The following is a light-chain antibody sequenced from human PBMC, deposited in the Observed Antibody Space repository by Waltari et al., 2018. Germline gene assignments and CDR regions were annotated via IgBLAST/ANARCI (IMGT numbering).Light chain of an antibody. J-gene: IGKJ1*01. Sequence: EIVLPQSPGPLSFSPGQRAPPSCRPSKPISGTYLAWYQQKPGQAPRLLIYGASTRATGVPDRFSGTASGTDFTLIISRLEPADFATYYCQHFITSLWTFGQGTRVDI. V-gene: IGKV3-20*01. CDR3: QHFITSLWT. CDR1: KPISGTY. CDR2: GAS.